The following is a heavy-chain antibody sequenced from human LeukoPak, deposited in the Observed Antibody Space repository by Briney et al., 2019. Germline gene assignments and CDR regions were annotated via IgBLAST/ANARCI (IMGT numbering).Heavy chain of an antibody. Sequence: SETLSLTCAVSGYSISSGYYWGWIRQPPGKGLEWIGSIYHSGSTYYNPSLKSRVTISVDTSKNQFSLKLSSVTAADTAVYYCARHRYSYDYSFDYWGQGALVTVPS. V-gene: IGHV4-38-2*01. CDR3: ARHRYSYDYSFDY. J-gene: IGHJ4*02. CDR2: IYHSGST. CDR1: GYSISSGYY. D-gene: IGHD5-18*01.